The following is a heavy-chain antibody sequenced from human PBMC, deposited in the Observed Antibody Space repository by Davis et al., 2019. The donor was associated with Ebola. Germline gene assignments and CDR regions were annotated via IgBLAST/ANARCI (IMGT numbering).Heavy chain of an antibody. D-gene: IGHD3-10*01. CDR3: ARLRITMVRGVYYGMDV. CDR1: GGSISSYY. J-gene: IGHJ6*02. V-gene: IGHV4-59*12. Sequence: PSETLSLTCTVSGGSISSYYWSWIRQPPGKGLEWIGYIYYSGSTNYNPSLKSRVTMSVDTSKNQFSLKLSSVTAADTAVYYCARLRITMVRGVYYGMDVWGQGTTVTVSS. CDR2: IYYSGST.